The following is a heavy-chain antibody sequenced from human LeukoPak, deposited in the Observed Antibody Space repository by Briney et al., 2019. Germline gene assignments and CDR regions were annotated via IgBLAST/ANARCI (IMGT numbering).Heavy chain of an antibody. V-gene: IGHV4-39*01. CDR2: IYYSGST. CDR1: GGSISSSSYY. D-gene: IGHD3-22*01. J-gene: IGHJ4*02. Sequence: TETLSLTCTVSGGSISSSSYYWGWIRQPPGKGLEWIGSIYYSGSTYYNPSLKSRVTISVDTSKNQFSLKLSSVTAADTAVYYCARLVTMIVVVWGQGTLVTVSS. CDR3: ARLVTMIVVV.